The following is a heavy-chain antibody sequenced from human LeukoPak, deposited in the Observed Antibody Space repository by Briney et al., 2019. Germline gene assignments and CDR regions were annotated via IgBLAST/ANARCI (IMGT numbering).Heavy chain of an antibody. CDR2: ISSSGSTI. J-gene: IGHJ6*03. D-gene: IGHD1-26*01. CDR1: GFTFSSYG. V-gene: IGHV3-48*01. Sequence: PWGSLRLSCAASGFTFSSYGMNWVRQAPGKGLEWVSYISSSGSTIYYADSVKGRFTISRDNSKNTQHLQMNSLRAEDTAVYYCARGPRVGAAGFVYYHYIDVWGKGTTVTVSS. CDR3: ARGPRVGAAGFVYYHYIDV.